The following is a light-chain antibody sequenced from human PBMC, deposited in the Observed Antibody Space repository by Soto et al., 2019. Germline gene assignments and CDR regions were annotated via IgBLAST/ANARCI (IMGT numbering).Light chain of an antibody. J-gene: IGKJ4*01. Sequence: DIQLTQSPSTLSASVGDRVTITCRASRNVNTWVAWYQQKPGKAPNLLIYRASTLETGVPSRFSGSGSGTEFTLTISSLQPDDLATYFCQQYQSYSSFAGGTKVEIK. CDR3: QQYQSYSS. CDR2: RAS. CDR1: RNVNTW. V-gene: IGKV1-5*01.